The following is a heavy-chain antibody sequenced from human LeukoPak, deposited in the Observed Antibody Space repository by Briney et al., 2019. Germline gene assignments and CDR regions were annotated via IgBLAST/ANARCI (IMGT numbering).Heavy chain of an antibody. CDR1: GGSISSYY. D-gene: IGHD3-22*01. Sequence: SETLSLTCTVSGGSISSYYWSWIRQPPGKGLEWIGYIYYSGSTNYNPSLKSRVTISVDTSKNQFSLKLTSVTAADTAMYYCARQGGEDYDSRGYQSPNDAFDIWGQGTMVTVSS. CDR3: ARQGGEDYDSRGYQSPNDAFDI. J-gene: IGHJ3*02. CDR2: IYYSGST. V-gene: IGHV4-59*08.